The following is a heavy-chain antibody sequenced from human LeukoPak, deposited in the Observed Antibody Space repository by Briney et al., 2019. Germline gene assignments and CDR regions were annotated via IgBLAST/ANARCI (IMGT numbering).Heavy chain of an antibody. Sequence: GGSLRLSCAASGFTISNYYMSWVRQAPGKGLEWVSVIYTGGNTYYTDAVKGRFTITRHNSKNTLYLQMNNLRAEDTAVYYCARGGPATTIDYWGRGTLVTVSS. V-gene: IGHV3-53*04. D-gene: IGHD1-1*01. CDR2: IYTGGNT. CDR3: ARGGPATTIDY. CDR1: GFTISNYY. J-gene: IGHJ4*02.